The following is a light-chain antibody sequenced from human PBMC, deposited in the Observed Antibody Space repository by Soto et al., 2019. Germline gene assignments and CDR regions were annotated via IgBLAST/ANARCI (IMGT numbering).Light chain of an antibody. Sequence: EVVMTQSPVTLSLSPGDRATVSCRASQTVVTHLAWFQQKPGQPPRLFIYDASATATGIPARFSGSGSGTEFILTIISLQSEDFAVYYCQQYNKWPRTFGQGTKVE. V-gene: IGKV3-15*01. J-gene: IGKJ1*01. CDR1: QTVVTH. CDR2: DAS. CDR3: QQYNKWPRT.